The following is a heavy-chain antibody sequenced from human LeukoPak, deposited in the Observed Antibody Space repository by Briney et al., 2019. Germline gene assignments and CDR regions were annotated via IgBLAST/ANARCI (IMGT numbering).Heavy chain of an antibody. CDR1: GGSFSGYY. J-gene: IGHJ4*02. CDR2: INHSGST. Sequence: SETLSLTCAVNGGSFSGYYWSWIRQPPGKGLEWIGEINHSGSTNYNPSLKSRVTISVDTSKNQFSLKLSSVTAADTAVYYCAIGGRDIVVVPAANDFDYWGQGTLVTVSS. V-gene: IGHV4-34*01. D-gene: IGHD2-2*01. CDR3: AIGGRDIVVVPAANDFDY.